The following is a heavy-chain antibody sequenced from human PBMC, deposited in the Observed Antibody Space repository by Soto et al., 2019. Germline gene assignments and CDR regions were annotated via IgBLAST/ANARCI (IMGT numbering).Heavy chain of an antibody. V-gene: IGHV1-69*02. J-gene: IGHJ6*02. Sequence: QVQLVQSGAEVKKPGSSVKVSCKASGGTFSSYTISWVRQAPGQGLEWMGRIIPILGMANYAQKFQGRVTITADKSTSTAYMELSSLRSEDTAVYYCASITMVRGVIFAGMDVWGQGTTVTVSS. CDR2: IIPILGMA. D-gene: IGHD3-10*01. CDR3: ASITMVRGVIFAGMDV. CDR1: GGTFSSYT.